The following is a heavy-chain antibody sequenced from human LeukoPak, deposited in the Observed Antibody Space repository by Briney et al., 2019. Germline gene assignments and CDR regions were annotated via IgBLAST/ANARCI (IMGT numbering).Heavy chain of an antibody. Sequence: SGTLSLTCAVSGCSISSDNWWSWVRQPPGKGLEWIGEIYHSGSTNYNPSLQSRVTISVDKSNNHFSLRLTSVTAADTAVYYCATNGWYCLDHWGQGALVTVSS. CDR2: IYHSGST. J-gene: IGHJ1*01. V-gene: IGHV4-4*02. D-gene: IGHD6-19*01. CDR1: GCSISSDNW. CDR3: ATNGWYCLDH.